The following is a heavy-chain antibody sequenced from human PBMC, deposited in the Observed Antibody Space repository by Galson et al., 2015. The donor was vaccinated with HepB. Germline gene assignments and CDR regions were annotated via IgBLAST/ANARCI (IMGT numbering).Heavy chain of an antibody. Sequence: SLRLSCAASGINIRNSWLRWIRQAPGRGLEWVGRNKREVDGGTTGYAAPVKGRFTISRDDSKNTLYLQMSSLKTEDTAIYYCATGPRNWAVVSYWGQGTLVTVSS. V-gene: IGHV3-15*01. CDR3: ATGPRNWAVVSY. J-gene: IGHJ4*02. D-gene: IGHD7-27*01. CDR2: NKREVDGGTT. CDR1: GINIRNSW.